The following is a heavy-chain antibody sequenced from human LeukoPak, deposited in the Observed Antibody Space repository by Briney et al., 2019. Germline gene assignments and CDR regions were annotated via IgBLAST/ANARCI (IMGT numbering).Heavy chain of an antibody. CDR3: AKIGSANFDY. V-gene: IGHV3-43*02. J-gene: IGHJ4*02. CDR1: GFTFDDYA. CDR2: ISGDGGST. D-gene: IGHD6-19*01. Sequence: GGSLRLSCAASGFTFDDYAMHWVRQAPGKGLDWFSLISGDGGSTYYADPVQGRFTISRDNSKNSLYLQMNSLRTEDTALYYCAKIGSANFDYWGQGTLVTVSS.